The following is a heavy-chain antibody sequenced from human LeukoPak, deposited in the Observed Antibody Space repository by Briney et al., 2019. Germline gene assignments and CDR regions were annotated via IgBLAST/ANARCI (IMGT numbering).Heavy chain of an antibody. Sequence: GRSLRLSCAASGFTFSGYAMHWVRQAPGKGLEWVAVISYDGSNKYYADSVKGRFTISRDNSKNTLYLQMNSLRAEDTAVYYCARDGRFRGITIFGVVYGMDVWGQGTTVTVSS. CDR2: ISYDGSNK. V-gene: IGHV3-30-3*01. CDR1: GFTFSGYA. D-gene: IGHD3-3*01. CDR3: ARDGRFRGITIFGVVYGMDV. J-gene: IGHJ6*02.